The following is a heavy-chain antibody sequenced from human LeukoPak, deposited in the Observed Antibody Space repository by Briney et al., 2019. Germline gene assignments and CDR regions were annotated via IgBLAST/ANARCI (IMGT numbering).Heavy chain of an antibody. CDR2: TYRGGTT. J-gene: IGHJ6*02. D-gene: IGHD3-10*01. V-gene: IGHV3-66*01. Sequence: GGSLRLSCAASGITVSGNYMNWVRQAPGQGLEWVSVTYRGGTTYYADSVKDRFTVSRDNSGSTLYLQMNSLRAEDTAVYYCAREAYYYGSGTESRGSFYYGMDVWGPGTSVVVSS. CDR1: GITVSGNY. CDR3: AREAYYYGSGTESRGSFYYGMDV.